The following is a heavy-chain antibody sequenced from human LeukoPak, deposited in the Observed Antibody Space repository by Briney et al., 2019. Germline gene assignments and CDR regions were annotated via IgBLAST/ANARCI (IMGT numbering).Heavy chain of an antibody. CDR3: ARDTYYYDSSGYWSWGY. J-gene: IGHJ4*02. D-gene: IGHD3-22*01. CDR1: GGTFSSYA. Sequence: LVKVSCKASGGTFSSYAISWVRQAPGQGLEWMGGIIPIFGTANYAQKFQGRVTITTDESTSTAYMELSSLRSEDTAVYYCARDTYYYDSSGYWSWGYWGQGTLVTVSS. CDR2: IIPIFGTA. V-gene: IGHV1-69*05.